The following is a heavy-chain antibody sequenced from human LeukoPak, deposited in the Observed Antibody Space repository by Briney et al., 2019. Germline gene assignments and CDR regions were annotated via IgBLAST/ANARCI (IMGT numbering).Heavy chain of an antibody. CDR2: IYYSGST. CDR1: GGSISSGGYY. Sequence: SETLSLTCTVSGGSISSGGYYWSWIRQHPGKGLEWIGYIYYSGSTYYNPSLKSRVTISVDTSKNQFSLKLSSVTAADTAVYYCARESYDSSGPNWFDPWAREPWSPSPQ. V-gene: IGHV4-31*03. CDR3: ARESYDSSGPNWFDP. D-gene: IGHD3-22*01. J-gene: IGHJ5*02.